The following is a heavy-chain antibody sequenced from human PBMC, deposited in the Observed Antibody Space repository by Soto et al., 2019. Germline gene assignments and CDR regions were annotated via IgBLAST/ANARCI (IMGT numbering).Heavy chain of an antibody. CDR3: AHMKSETYGAIPFDY. CDR1: GFSLSTSGVG. D-gene: IGHD2-21*01. CDR2: IYWDDDK. V-gene: IGHV2-5*02. Sequence: SGPTLVNPTQTLTLTCTFSGFSLSTSGVGVGWIRQPPGKALEWLALIYWDDDKRYSPILKSRLTITKGTPKNQVVLTVTNMDPVDTATYYCAHMKSETYGAIPFDYWGQGTLVTVSS. J-gene: IGHJ4*02.